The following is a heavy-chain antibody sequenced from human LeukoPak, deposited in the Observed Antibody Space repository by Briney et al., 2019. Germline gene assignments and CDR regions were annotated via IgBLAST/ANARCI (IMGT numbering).Heavy chain of an antibody. CDR1: GYTFTGYY. V-gene: IGHV1-2*02. CDR3: AGDIIVVVPAAIRENWFDP. Sequence: ASVKVSCKASGYTFTGYYMHWVRQAPGQGLEWMGWINPNSGGTNYAQKFQGRVTMTRDTSISTAYMELSRLRSDDTAVYYCAGDIIVVVPAAIRENWFDPWGQGTLVTVSS. CDR2: INPNSGGT. J-gene: IGHJ5*02. D-gene: IGHD2-2*02.